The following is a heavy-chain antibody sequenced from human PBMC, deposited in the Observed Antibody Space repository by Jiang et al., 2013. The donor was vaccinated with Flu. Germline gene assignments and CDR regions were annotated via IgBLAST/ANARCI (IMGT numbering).Heavy chain of an antibody. D-gene: IGHD5-24*01. CDR1: GYSFTSYW. CDR2: IYPGDSDT. Sequence: GAEVKKPGESLRISCKGSGYSFTSYWIGWVRQMPGKGLEWMGIIYPGDSDTRYSPSQGQVTISADKSISTAYLQWSSLKASDTAMYYCARQGYNYNRKVWYYWGQGTLVTV. CDR3: ARQGYNYNRKVWYY. J-gene: IGHJ4*02. V-gene: IGHV5-51*01.